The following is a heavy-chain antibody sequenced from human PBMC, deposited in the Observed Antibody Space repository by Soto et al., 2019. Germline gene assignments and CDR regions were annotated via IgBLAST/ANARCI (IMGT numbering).Heavy chain of an antibody. CDR1: GFTFSSCA. V-gene: IGHV3-23*01. Sequence: EVQLLESGGGLVQPGGSLRLSCAASGFTFSSCAMNWVRQAPGKGLEWVSSISGSGGNTYYADSVKGRLTITRDNSKNTLYLQLNSVRAVDTAVYYCAKDPRSSPSAGSETQYYSYGMDVWGQGTIVTVSS. CDR3: AKDPRSSPSAGSETQYYSYGMDV. CDR2: ISGSGGNT. D-gene: IGHD3-10*01. J-gene: IGHJ6*01.